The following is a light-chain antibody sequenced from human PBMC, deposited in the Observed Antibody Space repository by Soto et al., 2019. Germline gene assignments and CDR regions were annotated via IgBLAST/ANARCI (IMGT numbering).Light chain of an antibody. CDR1: SSDVGSYNL. V-gene: IGLV2-23*02. J-gene: IGLJ7*01. CDR2: EVS. CDR3: CSHAGSSTFSAV. Sequence: QSALTQPASVSGSPGQSITISCTGTSSDVGSYNLVSWYQQHPGKAPKLMIYEVSKRPSGVSNRFSGSKSGNTASLTISGLQAEDEADYYCCSHAGSSTFSAVFGGGTQLTVL.